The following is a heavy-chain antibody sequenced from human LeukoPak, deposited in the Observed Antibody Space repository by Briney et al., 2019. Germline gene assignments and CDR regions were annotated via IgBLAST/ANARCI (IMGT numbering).Heavy chain of an antibody. CDR2: IYYSGST. CDR3: ASQHYYDSSGKMRYAFDI. CDR1: GGSISSYY. V-gene: IGHV4-59*05. J-gene: IGHJ3*02. D-gene: IGHD3-22*01. Sequence: KSSETLSLTCTVSGGSISSYYWSWIRQPAGKGLEWIGSIYYSGSTYYNPSLKSRVTISVDTSKNQFSLKLSSVTAADTAVYYCASQHYYDSSGKMRYAFDIWGQGTTVTVSS.